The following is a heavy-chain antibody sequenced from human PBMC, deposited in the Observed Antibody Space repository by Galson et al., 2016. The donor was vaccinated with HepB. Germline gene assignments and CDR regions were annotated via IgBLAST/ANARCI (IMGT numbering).Heavy chain of an antibody. CDR3: ARGPSFVRFWQKHGCFDP. Sequence: SVKVSCKASGYTFTNYGISWVRQAPGQGLEWMGWISAYNGDTSYAQKLQGRVTMTTDTSTSTAYMELRSLRSVDTAVYYCARGPSFVRFWQKHGCFDPWGQGTLVTVSS. CDR1: GYTFTNYG. V-gene: IGHV1-18*01. CDR2: ISAYNGDT. D-gene: IGHD3-3*01. J-gene: IGHJ5*02.